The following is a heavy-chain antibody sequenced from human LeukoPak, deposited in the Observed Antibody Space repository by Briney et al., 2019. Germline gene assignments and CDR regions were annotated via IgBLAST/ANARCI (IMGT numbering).Heavy chain of an antibody. CDR3: ATDRRYSTHLFDD. Sequence: GGSLRLSCAASGFTFSSFWMSWVRQAPGKGLEWVANIKQDGSEEYYVDSVKGRFTISRNNVENSLYLQMNSLRIEDTAVYYCATDRRYSTHLFDDWDQGTLVTVSS. CDR1: GFTFSSFW. J-gene: IGHJ4*02. V-gene: IGHV3-7*01. D-gene: IGHD1-14*01. CDR2: IKQDGSEE.